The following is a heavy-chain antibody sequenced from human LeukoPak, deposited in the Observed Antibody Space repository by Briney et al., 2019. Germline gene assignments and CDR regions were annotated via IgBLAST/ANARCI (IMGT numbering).Heavy chain of an antibody. Sequence: GGSLRLSCAASGFTCSSYSMNWVRQAPGKGLEWVSYISSSSITIYYADSVKGRFTISRDNAKNSLYLQMNSLRAEDTAVYYCARGSSSSRRYFDYWGQGTLVTVSS. J-gene: IGHJ4*02. CDR2: ISSSSITI. D-gene: IGHD6-6*01. V-gene: IGHV3-48*04. CDR1: GFTCSSYS. CDR3: ARGSSSSRRYFDY.